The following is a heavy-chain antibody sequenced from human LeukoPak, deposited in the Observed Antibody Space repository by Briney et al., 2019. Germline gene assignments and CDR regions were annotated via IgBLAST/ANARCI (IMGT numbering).Heavy chain of an antibody. J-gene: IGHJ4*02. CDR2: IKQDGSEK. V-gene: IGHV3-7*03. CDR3: ARGLEWPGKPTLVSDY. CDR1: GFTFSSYA. D-gene: IGHD3-3*01. Sequence: GGSLRLSCAASGFTFSSYAMSWVRQAPGKGLEWVANIKQDGSEKYFVDSVKGRFTISRDNAKNSLGLQMNSLRVEDTAVYYCARGLEWPGKPTLVSDYWGQGTLVTVSS.